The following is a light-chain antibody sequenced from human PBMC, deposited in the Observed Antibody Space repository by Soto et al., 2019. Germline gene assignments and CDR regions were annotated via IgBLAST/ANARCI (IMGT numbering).Light chain of an antibody. CDR1: QSVSSDY. J-gene: IGKJ1*01. V-gene: IGKV3-20*01. CDR2: GAS. Sequence: EIVLTQSPGTLSLSPGERATLSCRASQSVSSDYLAWYQQKPGQAPSLLIYGASSRATGLPDRFSGSGSGTDFTLTISRLEPEDFAVYYCQQYGSSSWTFGQGTKVEIK. CDR3: QQYGSSSWT.